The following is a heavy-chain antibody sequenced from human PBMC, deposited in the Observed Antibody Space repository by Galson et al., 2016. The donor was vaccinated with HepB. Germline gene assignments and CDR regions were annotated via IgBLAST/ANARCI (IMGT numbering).Heavy chain of an antibody. CDR1: GDSVSSHIAA. CDR2: TYYRSKWYN. Sequence: CAISGDSVSSHIAAWNWIRQSPSRGLEWLGRTYYRSKWYNDYVPSVKSRITISPDTSKNQFSLQLKSVTPEDTAVYYCTRVFFLGRGLTNWGQGILVTVSS. J-gene: IGHJ4*02. CDR3: TRVFFLGRGLTN. D-gene: IGHD2/OR15-2a*01. V-gene: IGHV6-1*01.